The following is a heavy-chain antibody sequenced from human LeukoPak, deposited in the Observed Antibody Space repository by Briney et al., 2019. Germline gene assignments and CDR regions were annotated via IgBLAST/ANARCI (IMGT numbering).Heavy chain of an antibody. CDR2: IKSQTAGRTT. CDR1: GLTFTNAW. J-gene: IGHJ3*02. Sequence: GGSLRLSCAASGLTFTNAWMSWVRRAPGKGLEWVGRIKSQTAGRTTDYAAPVKGRFTMSRDDSKNTVYLQMNSLKTEDTAVYYCTTPYGSGSYLNAFEIWGQGTMVTVSS. CDR3: TTPYGSGSYLNAFEI. D-gene: IGHD3-10*01. V-gene: IGHV3-15*01.